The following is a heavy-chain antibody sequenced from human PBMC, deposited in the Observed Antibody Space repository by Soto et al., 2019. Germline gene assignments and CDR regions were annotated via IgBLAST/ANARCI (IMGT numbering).Heavy chain of an antibody. CDR1: GFKFDNFG. CDR2: IWHDGTNE. CDR3: ARDRGVGATNAKDY. V-gene: IGHV3-33*08. D-gene: IGHD1-26*01. Sequence: QVQLVESGGGVVQPGRSLRLSCAASGFKFDNFGMHWVRQAPGKVPEWVAVIWHDGTNEHYADSVKGRFTISRDNSKNTVYLQMNSLRGDDTAMYYCARDRGVGATNAKDYWGQGTRVTVSA. J-gene: IGHJ4*02.